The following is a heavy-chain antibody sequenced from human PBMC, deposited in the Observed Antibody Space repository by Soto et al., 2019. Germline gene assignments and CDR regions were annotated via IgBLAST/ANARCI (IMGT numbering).Heavy chain of an antibody. V-gene: IGHV4-30-4*01. CDR1: GGSISSGNYY. D-gene: IGHD2-15*01. Sequence: QVQLQESGPGLVKPSQTLSLTCTVSGGSISSGNYYWSWIRKPPGKGLEGIGFISYSGSTYYSTSLQSRVTISVDTSKSQFSLNLSFVTAADTAVYYCATMGTPATGLYFFDYWGQGSLVTVSS. CDR3: ATMGTPATGLYFFDY. CDR2: ISYSGST. J-gene: IGHJ4*02.